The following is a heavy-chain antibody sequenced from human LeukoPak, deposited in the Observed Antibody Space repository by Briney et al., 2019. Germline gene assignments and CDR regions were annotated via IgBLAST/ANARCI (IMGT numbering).Heavy chain of an antibody. Sequence: SETLSLTCTVSGGSISGSSYYWGWLRQPPGKGLEWIGSIYYSGSTYYNPSLKSRVTISVDTSKNQFSLRLSSVTATDTAVYYCARLGEGYSSSWYVDYWGQGTLVTVSS. D-gene: IGHD6-13*01. CDR1: GGSISGSSYY. J-gene: IGHJ4*02. CDR3: ARLGEGYSSSWYVDY. CDR2: IYYSGST. V-gene: IGHV4-39*01.